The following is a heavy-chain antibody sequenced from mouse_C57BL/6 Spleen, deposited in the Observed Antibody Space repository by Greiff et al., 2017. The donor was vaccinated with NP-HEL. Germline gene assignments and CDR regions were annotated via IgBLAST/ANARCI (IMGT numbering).Heavy chain of an antibody. Sequence: QVQLKQPGAELVKPGASVKLSCKASGYTFTSYWMQWVKQRPGQGLEWIGEIDPSDSYTNYNQKFKGKATLTVDTSSSTAYMQLSSLTSEDSAVYYCARLLNYYFDYWGQGTTLTVSS. CDR2: IDPSDSYT. D-gene: IGHD1-1*01. CDR1: GYTFTSYW. J-gene: IGHJ2*01. CDR3: ARLLNYYFDY. V-gene: IGHV1-50*01.